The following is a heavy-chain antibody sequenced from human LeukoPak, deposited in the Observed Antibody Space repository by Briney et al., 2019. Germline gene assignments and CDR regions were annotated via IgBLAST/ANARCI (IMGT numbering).Heavy chain of an antibody. CDR2: ITHTGNT. D-gene: IGHD1-26*01. Sequence: PSETLSLTCSVSGGSISSYYWSWIRQPPGKGLEWIGYITHTGNTNYNPSLKSRVTISLDTSKNQFSLGLSTVTAADTAVYYCARVSGRLIGWTNFDYWGQGRLVTVSS. J-gene: IGHJ4*02. V-gene: IGHV4-59*01. CDR1: GGSISSYY. CDR3: ARVSGRLIGWTNFDY.